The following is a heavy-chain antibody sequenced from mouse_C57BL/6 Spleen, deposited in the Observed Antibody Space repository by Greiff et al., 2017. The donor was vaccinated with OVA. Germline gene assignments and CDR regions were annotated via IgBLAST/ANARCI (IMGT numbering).Heavy chain of an antibody. CDR3: ARNSNYAMDY. CDR1: GYTFTSYW. D-gene: IGHD2-5*01. CDR2: IDPSDSYP. Sequence: QVQLQQPGAELVMPGASVKLSCKASGYTFTSYWMHWVKQRPGQGLEWIGEIDPSDSYPNSNQQFKGKSTLTVDKSSSTAYMQLSSLTSEDSAVYYCARNSNYAMDYWGQGTSVTVSS. V-gene: IGHV1-69*01. J-gene: IGHJ4*01.